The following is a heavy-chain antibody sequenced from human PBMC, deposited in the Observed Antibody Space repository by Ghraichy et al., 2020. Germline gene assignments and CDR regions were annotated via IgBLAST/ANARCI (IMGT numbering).Heavy chain of an antibody. Sequence: GESLNISCKGSGYRFTNYWISWVRQMPGKGLEWMGRIDPSDSYTNYSPSFQGQVTISTDKSIDTAYLQWSSLKPSDTAMYYCARLSARYYETSGFYDPPILHYYGMDVWGPGTTVTVSS. J-gene: IGHJ6*02. CDR2: IDPSDSYT. CDR3: ARLSARYYETSGFYDPPILHYYGMDV. V-gene: IGHV5-10-1*01. D-gene: IGHD3-22*01. CDR1: GYRFTNYW.